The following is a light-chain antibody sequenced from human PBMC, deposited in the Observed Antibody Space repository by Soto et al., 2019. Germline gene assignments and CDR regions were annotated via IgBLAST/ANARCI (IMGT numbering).Light chain of an antibody. CDR1: SSDVGGYNY. CDR3: CSYTSGTTRYV. J-gene: IGLJ1*01. CDR2: DVS. V-gene: IGLV2-14*01. Sequence: QSALTQPASVSGSPGQSVTISCTGTSSDVGGYNYVSWYQQLPGKVPKLMIYDVSNRPSGVSNRFSGSKSGNTASLTISGLQAEDEADYYCCSYTSGTTRYVFGTGTKVTVL.